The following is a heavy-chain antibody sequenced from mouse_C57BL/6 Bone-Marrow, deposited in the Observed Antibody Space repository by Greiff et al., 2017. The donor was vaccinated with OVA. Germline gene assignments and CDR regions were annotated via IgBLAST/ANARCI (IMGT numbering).Heavy chain of an antibody. V-gene: IGHV5-6*01. Sequence: EVTLMESGGDLVKPGGSLKLSCAASGFTFSSYGMSWVRQTPDQRLEWVATISSGGSYTSYPDSVTGRLTISRDNAKNTLYLHMSSLTSEDTAMYSSARHDYSILRRYCDVWGTGTTVTVSA. CDR2: ISSGGSYT. CDR1: GFTFSSYG. CDR3: ARHDYSILRRYCDV. J-gene: IGHJ1*03. D-gene: IGHD2-5*01.